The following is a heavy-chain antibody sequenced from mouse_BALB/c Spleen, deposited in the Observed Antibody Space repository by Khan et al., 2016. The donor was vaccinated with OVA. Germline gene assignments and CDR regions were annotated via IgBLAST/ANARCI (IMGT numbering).Heavy chain of an antibody. CDR3: ERDGSQYHYAMDY. D-gene: IGHD2-3*01. CDR1: GYSITSDYA. J-gene: IGHJ4*01. Sequence: EVQLVESGPGLVKPSQSLSLTCTVTGYSITSDYAWNWIRQFPGNKLEWMGYISYSGGTNYNPSLKSRISITRDTSKNQFFLQLNSVTTEDTATYYGERDGSQYHYAMDYWGQGTSVTVSS. CDR2: ISYSGGT. V-gene: IGHV3-2*02.